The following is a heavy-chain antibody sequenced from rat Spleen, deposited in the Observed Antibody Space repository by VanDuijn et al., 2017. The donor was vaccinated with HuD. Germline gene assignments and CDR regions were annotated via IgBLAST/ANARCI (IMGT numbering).Heavy chain of an antibody. D-gene: IGHD1-2*01. CDR1: GYSITSSYR. V-gene: IGHV3-3*01. Sequence: EVQLQESGPGLVKPSQSLSLTCSVTGYSITSSYRWSWIRKFPGNKLEWMGYINSEGTTNYNPSLKSRISITRDTSKNQFFLPLNSVSTEDTSTCYCARALVYYSSSVLYWYFDFWGPGTMVTVSS. CDR3: ARALVYYSSSVLYWYFDF. J-gene: IGHJ1*01. CDR2: INSEGTT.